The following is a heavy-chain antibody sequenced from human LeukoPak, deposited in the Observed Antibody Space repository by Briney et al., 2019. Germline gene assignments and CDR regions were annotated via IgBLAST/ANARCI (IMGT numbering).Heavy chain of an antibody. J-gene: IGHJ4*02. CDR3: ARTLRAGAYFDY. Sequence: GGSLRLSCAASGFTFSSYSMNWVRQAPGKGLEWVSSISSSSSYIYYADSVKGRFTISRDNAKNSLYLQMNSLRAEDTAVYYCARTLRAGAYFDYWGQGTLVTVSS. CDR2: ISSSSSYI. D-gene: IGHD7-27*01. V-gene: IGHV3-21*01. CDR1: GFTFSSYS.